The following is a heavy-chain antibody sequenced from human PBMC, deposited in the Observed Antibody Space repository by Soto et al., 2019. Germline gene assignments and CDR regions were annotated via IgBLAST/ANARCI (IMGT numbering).Heavy chain of an antibody. CDR3: ARVDYYDSSGYYADAFDI. D-gene: IGHD3-22*01. CDR1: GDSVSSNSAA. CDR2: TYYRSKWYN. V-gene: IGHV6-1*01. Sequence: SQTLSLTCVISGDSVSSNSAAWNWIRQSPSRGLEWLGRTYYRSKWYNDYAVSVKSRITTNPDTSKNQFSLQLNSVTPEDTAVYYCARVDYYDSSGYYADAFDIWGQGTMVTV. J-gene: IGHJ3*02.